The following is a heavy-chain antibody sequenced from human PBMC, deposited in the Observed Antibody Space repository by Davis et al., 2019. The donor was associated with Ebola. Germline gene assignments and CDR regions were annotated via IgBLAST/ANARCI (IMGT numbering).Heavy chain of an antibody. CDR3: ALEVPHSAIDY. V-gene: IGHV4-34*01. CDR2: INHSGST. Sequence: GSLRLSCAVYGGSFSGYYWSWIRQPPGKGLEWIGEINHSGSTNYNPSLKSRVTISVDTSKNQFSLKLSSVTAADTAVYYCALEVPHSAIDYWGQGTLVTVSS. J-gene: IGHJ4*02. D-gene: IGHD1-1*01. CDR1: GGSFSGYY.